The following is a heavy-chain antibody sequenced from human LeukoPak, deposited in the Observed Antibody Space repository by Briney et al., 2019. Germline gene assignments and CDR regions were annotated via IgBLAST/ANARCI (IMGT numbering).Heavy chain of an antibody. Sequence: PGGSLRLSCAASGFPFSSHGMSWVRQAPGKGLVWVSRMDSGGSSTTYADSVKGRFTISRDNAKNTLYLQMNSLRVEDTAVYYCAREAISTGAWYMDVWGKGTTVTVSS. CDR3: AREAISTGAWYMDV. CDR2: MDSGGSST. V-gene: IGHV3-74*03. J-gene: IGHJ6*03. D-gene: IGHD3-9*01. CDR1: GFPFSSHG.